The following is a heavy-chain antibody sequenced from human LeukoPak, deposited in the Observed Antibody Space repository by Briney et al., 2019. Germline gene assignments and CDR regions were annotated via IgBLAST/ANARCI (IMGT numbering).Heavy chain of an antibody. D-gene: IGHD3-16*01. CDR1: GFSFNSDR. CDR3: TRRLDD. CDR2: IKHDESEK. V-gene: IGHV3-7*01. J-gene: IGHJ4*02. Sequence: GGSLRLSCAASGFSFNSDRMDWVRQAPGKGLEWVANIKHDESEKNYLDSVKGRFTISRDNAQNSLYLQMNGLRVEDTAVYYCTRRLDDWGQGTLVTVSS.